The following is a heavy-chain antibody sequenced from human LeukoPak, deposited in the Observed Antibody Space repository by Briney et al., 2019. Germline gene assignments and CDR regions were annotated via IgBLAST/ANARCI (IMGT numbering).Heavy chain of an antibody. CDR1: GFIFSNSW. CDR2: IKEDGSEK. J-gene: IGHJ4*02. CDR3: ARGGGSGSYYKRELDY. Sequence: GGSLRLSCAASGFIFSNSWMCWVRQAPGKGLEWVAHIKEDGSEKYYVNSVKGRFTISRDNAKNSLYLQMNSLRAEDTAVYYCARGGGSGSYYKRELDYWGQGTLVTVSS. V-gene: IGHV3-7*01. D-gene: IGHD3-10*01.